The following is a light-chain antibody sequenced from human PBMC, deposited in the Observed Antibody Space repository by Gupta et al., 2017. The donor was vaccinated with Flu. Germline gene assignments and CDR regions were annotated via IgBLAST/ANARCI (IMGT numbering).Light chain of an antibody. CDR3: QQRHSYPIT. J-gene: IGKJ5*01. CDR1: QGIASY. V-gene: IGKV1-9*01. Sequence: DIQLTQSPSLLSASVEDRVTITCRASQGIASYLAWYQQKPGKAPKLLIHTASTLQSGVPSRFSGSGSGTEFTLTITSLQPEDFATYYCQQRHSYPITFGQGTRLEIK. CDR2: TAS.